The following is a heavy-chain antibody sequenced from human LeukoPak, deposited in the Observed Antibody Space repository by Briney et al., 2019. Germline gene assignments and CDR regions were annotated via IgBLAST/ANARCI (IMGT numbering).Heavy chain of an antibody. CDR2: FDPEDSET. CDR1: GYTLTELS. V-gene: IGHV1-24*01. CDR3: ATDRKRSKVTGTTY. J-gene: IGHJ4*02. D-gene: IGHD1-7*01. Sequence: ASVKVSCKVSGYTLTELSMHWVRQAPGKGLEWMGGFDPEDSETIYAQKFQGRVTMTEDTSTDTANMELSSLRSEDTAVYYCATDRKRSKVTGTTYWGQGTLVTVSS.